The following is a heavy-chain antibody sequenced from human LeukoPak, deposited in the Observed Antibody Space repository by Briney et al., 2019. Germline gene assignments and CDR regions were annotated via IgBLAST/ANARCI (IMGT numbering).Heavy chain of an antibody. CDR1: GYTFTSYG. D-gene: IGHD5-12*01. V-gene: IGHV1-18*01. CDR2: ISAYNGNT. CDR3: ARVAGYSGYDPYFDY. Sequence: ASVKVSCKASGYTFTSYGISWVRQAPGQGLEWMGWISAYNGNTNYAQKLQGRATMTTDTSTSTAYMELRSLRSDDTAVYYCARVAGYSGYDPYFDYWGQGTLVTVSS. J-gene: IGHJ4*02.